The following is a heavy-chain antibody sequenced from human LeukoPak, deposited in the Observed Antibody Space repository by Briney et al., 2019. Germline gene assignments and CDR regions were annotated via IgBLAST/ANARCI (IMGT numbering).Heavy chain of an antibody. J-gene: IGHJ6*02. Sequence: PGGSLRLSCAASGFTFSSYAMHWVRQAPGKGLEWVAVISYDGSNKYYADSVKGRFTISRDNSENTLYLQMNSLRAEDTAVYYCASVHIRQSYYYYYGMDVWGQGTTVTVSS. D-gene: IGHD2-21*01. CDR1: GFTFSSYA. V-gene: IGHV3-30-3*01. CDR2: ISYDGSNK. CDR3: ASVHIRQSYYYYYGMDV.